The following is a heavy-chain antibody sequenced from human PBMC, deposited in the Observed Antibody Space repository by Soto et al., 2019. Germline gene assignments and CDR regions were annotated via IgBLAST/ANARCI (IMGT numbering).Heavy chain of an antibody. CDR3: VEDATISYYDYVPTHFGY. D-gene: IGHD3-16*01. V-gene: IGHV3-64D*08. CDR1: GFTFSSYA. Sequence: GGSLRLSCSASGFTFSSYAMHWVRQAPGKGLEYVSAISSNGGSTYYADSVKGRFTISRDNSKNTLYLQMSSLRAEDTAVYYCVEDATISYYDYVPTHFGYWGQGTLVTVSS. J-gene: IGHJ4*02. CDR2: ISSNGGST.